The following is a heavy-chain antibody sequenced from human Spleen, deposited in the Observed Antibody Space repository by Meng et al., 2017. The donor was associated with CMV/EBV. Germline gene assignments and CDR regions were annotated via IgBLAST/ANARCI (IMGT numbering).Heavy chain of an antibody. V-gene: IGHV3-48*04. Sequence: GGSLRLSCAASVFTFSSYSMYWVRQAPGKGLAWVSYISSSSSTIYYADSVKGRFTISRDNAKNSLYLQMNSLRAEDTAVYYCAREYYDFWSGYYPQPYYYYYGMDVWGQGTTVTVSS. J-gene: IGHJ6*02. CDR1: VFTFSSYS. D-gene: IGHD3-3*01. CDR2: ISSSSSTI. CDR3: AREYYDFWSGYYPQPYYYYYGMDV.